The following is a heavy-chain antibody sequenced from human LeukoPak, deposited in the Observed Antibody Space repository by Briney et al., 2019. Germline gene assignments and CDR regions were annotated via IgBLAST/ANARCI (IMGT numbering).Heavy chain of an antibody. V-gene: IGHV5-51*01. Sequence: NRGESLNISCKGSGYSFTSYWISWVRQMPGKGLEWMGIIYPGDSDTRYSPSFQGQVTISADKSISTAYLQWSSLKASDTAMYYCARPRPLRWPYQGAFDIWGQGTMVTVSS. J-gene: IGHJ3*02. CDR1: GYSFTSYW. CDR3: ARPRPLRWPYQGAFDI. CDR2: IYPGDSDT. D-gene: IGHD4-23*01.